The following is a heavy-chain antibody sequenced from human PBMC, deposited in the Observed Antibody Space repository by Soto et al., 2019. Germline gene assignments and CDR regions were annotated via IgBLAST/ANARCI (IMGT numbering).Heavy chain of an antibody. Sequence: QVQLVESGGGVVQPGRSLRLSCAASGFTFSSYGMHWVRQAPGKGLEGVAVISYDGSNKYYADSVKGRFTISRDNSKNTLYLQMNSLRAEDTAVYYCAKDLLRYFDWSPLDYWGQGTLVTVSS. V-gene: IGHV3-30*18. CDR3: AKDLLRYFDWSPLDY. D-gene: IGHD3-9*01. J-gene: IGHJ4*02. CDR1: GFTFSSYG. CDR2: ISYDGSNK.